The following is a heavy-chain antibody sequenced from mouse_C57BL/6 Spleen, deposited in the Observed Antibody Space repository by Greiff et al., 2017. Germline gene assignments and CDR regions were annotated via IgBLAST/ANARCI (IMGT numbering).Heavy chain of an antibody. V-gene: IGHV1-59*01. CDR2: IDPSDSYT. J-gene: IGHJ2*01. CDR1: GYTFTSYW. CDR3: ASGSSNYVDY. D-gene: IGHD1-1*01. Sequence: VQLQQPGAELVRPGTSVKLSCKASGYTFTSYWMHWVKQRTGQGLELIGVIDPSDSYTNYNQKFKGNATVTVDTASSTAYMRLSSLTSEDSAVYYCASGSSNYVDYWGQGTTLTVSS.